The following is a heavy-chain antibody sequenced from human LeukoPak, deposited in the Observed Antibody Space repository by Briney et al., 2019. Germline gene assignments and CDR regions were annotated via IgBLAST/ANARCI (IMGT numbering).Heavy chain of an antibody. CDR3: ARVRDGGWPWELAY. CDR2: INHSGST. CDR1: GGSFSGYY. Sequence: SETLSLTCAVYGGSFSGYYWSWIRQPPGKGLGWIGEINHSGSTNYNPSLKSRVTISVDTSKNQFSLKLSSVTAADTAVYYCARVRDGGWPWELAYWGQGTLVTVSS. J-gene: IGHJ4*02. D-gene: IGHD1-26*01. V-gene: IGHV4-34*01.